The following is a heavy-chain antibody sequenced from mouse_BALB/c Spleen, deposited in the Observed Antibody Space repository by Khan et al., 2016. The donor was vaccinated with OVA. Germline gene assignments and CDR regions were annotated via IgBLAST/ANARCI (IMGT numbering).Heavy chain of an antibody. CDR1: GYNLTNYW. J-gene: IGHJ4*01. CDR3: ARSPDIYDRGDY. V-gene: IGHV1-7*01. Sequence: QVQLQQSGAELAKPGASVKMSCKASGYNLTNYWMHWLKKSPGQGLEWIGYINPNTGYTEYSQKFRDKATLTADKSSSTAYMQLTSLTSEDSAVYHCARSPDIYDRGDYWGQGTSVTVSS. D-gene: IGHD2-12*01. CDR2: INPNTGYT.